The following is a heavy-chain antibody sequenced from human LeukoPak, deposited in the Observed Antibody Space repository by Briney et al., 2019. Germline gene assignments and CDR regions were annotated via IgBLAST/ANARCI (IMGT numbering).Heavy chain of an antibody. V-gene: IGHV3-21*01. CDR2: ISSSSSYI. J-gene: IGHJ5*02. CDR1: GFTFSSYS. CDR3: ARDLIVVVAATRLYNWFDP. Sequence: GGSLRLSCAASGFTFSSYSRNWVRQAPGKGLEWVSSISSSSSYIYCADSVKGRFTISRDNAKNSLYLQMNSLRAEDTPVYYCARDLIVVVAATRLYNWFDPWGQGTLVTVSS. D-gene: IGHD2-15*01.